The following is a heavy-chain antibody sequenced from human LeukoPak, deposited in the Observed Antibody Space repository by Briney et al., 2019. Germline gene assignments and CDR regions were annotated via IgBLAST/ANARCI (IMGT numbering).Heavy chain of an antibody. V-gene: IGHV7-4-1*02. D-gene: IGHD6-6*01. CDR1: GYTFNNYA. CDR3: ARVGRPFYYYYMDV. J-gene: IGHJ6*03. Sequence: ASVKVSCKASGYTFNNYAMNWVRQAPGQGLEWMGWINTNTGNPTYAQGFTGRFIFSFDTSVSTAYLQISSLKAEDTAIYYCARVGRPFYYYYMDVWGKGTTVTVSS. CDR2: INTNTGNP.